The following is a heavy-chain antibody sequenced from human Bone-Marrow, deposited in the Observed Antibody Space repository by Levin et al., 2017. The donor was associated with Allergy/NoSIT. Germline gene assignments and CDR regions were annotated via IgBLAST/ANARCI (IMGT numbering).Heavy chain of an antibody. Sequence: VRQAPGKGLEWVSLISWDGGSTYYADSVKGRFTISRDNSKNSLYLQMNSLRTEDTALYYCAKGRYYYDSSGGYFDYWGQGTLVTVSS. V-gene: IGHV3-43*01. CDR2: ISWDGGST. D-gene: IGHD3-22*01. CDR3: AKGRYYYDSSGGYFDY. J-gene: IGHJ4*02.